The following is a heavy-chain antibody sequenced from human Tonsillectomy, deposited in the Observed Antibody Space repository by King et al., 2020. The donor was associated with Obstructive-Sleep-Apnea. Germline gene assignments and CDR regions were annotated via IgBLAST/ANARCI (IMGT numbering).Heavy chain of an antibody. CDR1: GFTFDDYA. Sequence: VQLVESGGGLVQPGRSLRLSCAASGFTFDDYAMHCVRQAPGKGLEWVSGISWNSGSIGYAASVKGRFTISRDNAKNSLYLQMNSLIAEDTALYYCAKDATGYSSSWPNWFDPWGQGTLVTVSS. CDR2: ISWNSGSI. D-gene: IGHD6-13*01. V-gene: IGHV3-9*01. CDR3: AKDATGYSSSWPNWFDP. J-gene: IGHJ5*02.